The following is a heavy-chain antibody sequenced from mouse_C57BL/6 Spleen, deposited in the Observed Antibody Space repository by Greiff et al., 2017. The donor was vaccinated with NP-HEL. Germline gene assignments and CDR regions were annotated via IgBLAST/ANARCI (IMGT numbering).Heavy chain of an antibody. CDR3: ARSSRGADYSNYVAMDY. CDR1: GYTFTSYW. J-gene: IGHJ4*01. Sequence: QVQLQQPGAELVMPGASVKLSCKASGYTFTSYWMHWVKQRPGQGLEWIGEIDPSDSYTNYNQKFKGKSTLTVDKSSGTAYMQLSSLTSEDSAVYYGARSSRGADYSNYVAMDYWGQGTSVTVSS. V-gene: IGHV1-69*01. CDR2: IDPSDSYT. D-gene: IGHD2-5*01.